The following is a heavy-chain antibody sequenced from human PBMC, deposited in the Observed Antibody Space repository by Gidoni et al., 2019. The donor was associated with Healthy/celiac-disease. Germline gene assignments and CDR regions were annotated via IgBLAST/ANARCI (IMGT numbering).Heavy chain of an antibody. J-gene: IGHJ6*02. D-gene: IGHD1-1*01. V-gene: IGHV1-69*09. Sequence: QVQLVQSGAEVKKPGSSVKVSCKASVGTFSSYAISWVRQAPGQGLEWMGRIIPILGIANYAQKFQGRVTITADESTSTAYMELSSLRSEDTAVYYCARLQGTLVEPYYYGMDVWGQGTTVTVSS. CDR1: VGTFSSYA. CDR3: ARLQGTLVEPYYYGMDV. CDR2: IIPILGIA.